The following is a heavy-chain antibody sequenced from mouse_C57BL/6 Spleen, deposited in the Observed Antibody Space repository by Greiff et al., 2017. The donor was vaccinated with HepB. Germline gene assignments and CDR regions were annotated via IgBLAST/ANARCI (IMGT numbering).Heavy chain of an antibody. J-gene: IGHJ1*03. CDR1: GYAFSSYW. Sequence: VQLQESGAELVKPGASVKISCKASGYAFSSYWMNWVKQRPGKGLEWIGQIYPGDGDTNYNGKFKGKATLTADKSSSTAYMQLSSLTSEDSAVYFCARRGSSRYFDVWGTGTTVTVSS. CDR2: IYPGDGDT. CDR3: ARRGSSRYFDV. D-gene: IGHD1-1*01. V-gene: IGHV1-80*01.